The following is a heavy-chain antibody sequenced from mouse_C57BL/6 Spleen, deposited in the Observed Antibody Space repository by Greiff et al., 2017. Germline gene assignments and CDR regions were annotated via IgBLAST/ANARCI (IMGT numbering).Heavy chain of an antibody. CDR2: IDPSDSYT. V-gene: IGHV1-69*01. CDR3: ARYGIDGSSSFAY. Sequence: QVQLQQSGAELVMPGASVKLSCKASGYTFTSYWMHWVKQRPGQGLEWIGEIDPSDSYTNYNQKFKGKSTLTVDKSSSTAYMQLSSLTSEDSAVYYCARYGIDGSSSFAYWGQGTLVTVSA. D-gene: IGHD1-1*01. J-gene: IGHJ3*01. CDR1: GYTFTSYW.